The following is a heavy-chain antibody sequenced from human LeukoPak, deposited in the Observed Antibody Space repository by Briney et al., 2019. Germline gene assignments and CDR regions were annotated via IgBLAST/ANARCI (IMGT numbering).Heavy chain of an antibody. D-gene: IGHD3-16*01. CDR1: GFTFSDYY. CDR3: ARDPTWGYYFDY. V-gene: IGHV3-11*01. J-gene: IGHJ4*02. CDR2: ISSSGSTI. Sequence: GGSLRLSCAASGFTFSDYYMSWIRQAPGKGLERVSYISSSGSTIYYADPVKGRFTISRDNAKNSLYLQMNSLRAEDTAVYYCARDPTWGYYFDYWGQGTLVTVSS.